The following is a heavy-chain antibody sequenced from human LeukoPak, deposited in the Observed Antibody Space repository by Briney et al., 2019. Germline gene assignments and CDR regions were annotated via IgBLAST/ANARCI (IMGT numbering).Heavy chain of an antibody. Sequence: GGSLRLSCAASGFTVSSNYMSWVRQAPGKGLEWVSVIYSGGSTYYADSVKGRFTISRDNSKNTLYLQMNSLRAEDTAVYYCAKDADDYVWGSYRSPRPRGMSEREPPLDYWGQGTLVTVSS. V-gene: IGHV3-66*01. J-gene: IGHJ4*02. CDR3: AKDADDYVWGSYRSPRPRGMSEREPPLDY. CDR2: IYSGGST. CDR1: GFTVSSNY. D-gene: IGHD3-16*02.